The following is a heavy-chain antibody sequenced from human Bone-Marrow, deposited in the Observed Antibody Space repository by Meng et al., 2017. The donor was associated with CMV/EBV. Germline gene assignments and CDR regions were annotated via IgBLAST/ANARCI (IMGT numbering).Heavy chain of an antibody. CDR2: ISSSSTI. D-gene: IGHD3-16*01. CDR1: GFTFSDYY. J-gene: IGHJ1*01. Sequence: GESLKISCAASGFTFSDYYMNWVRQAPGKGLEWVSSISSSSTIYYADSVKGRFTVSRDNAKNSLYLQMNSLRAEDTALYYCARVGGGQDWGQGTLVTVSS. CDR3: ARVGGGQD. V-gene: IGHV3-69-1*01.